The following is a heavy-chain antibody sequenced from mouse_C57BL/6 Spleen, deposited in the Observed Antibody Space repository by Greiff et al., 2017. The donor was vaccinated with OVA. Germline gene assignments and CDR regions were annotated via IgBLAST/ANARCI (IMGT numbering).Heavy chain of an antibody. D-gene: IGHD1-1*01. V-gene: IGHV3-6*01. CDR3: ARGNYGSSYGWFAD. CDR2: ISYTVSL. CDR1: VSSITSGYY. Sequence: ESGPGLVKPSPSLSLPCSVTVSSITSGYYLNCLRQFPANNLDLMGYISYTVSLNYNPSLQTRISITRDTTKNQFFLKLSSVTNEDTATYYCARGNYGSSYGWFADWGQGTLVTVSA. J-gene: IGHJ3*01.